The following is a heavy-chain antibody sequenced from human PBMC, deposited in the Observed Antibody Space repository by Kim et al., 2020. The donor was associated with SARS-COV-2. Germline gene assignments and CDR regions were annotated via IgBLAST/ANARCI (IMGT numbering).Heavy chain of an antibody. D-gene: IGHD6-13*01. V-gene: IGHV3-30*18. CDR2: ISYDGSNK. Sequence: GGSLRLSCAASEFTFSSYGMHWVRQAPGKGLEWVAVISYDGSNKYYADSVKGRFTISRDNSKNTLYLQMNSLRAEDTAVYYCAKFSSSWYLDYWGQGTLVTVSS. CDR3: AKFSSSWYLDY. J-gene: IGHJ4*02. CDR1: EFTFSSYG.